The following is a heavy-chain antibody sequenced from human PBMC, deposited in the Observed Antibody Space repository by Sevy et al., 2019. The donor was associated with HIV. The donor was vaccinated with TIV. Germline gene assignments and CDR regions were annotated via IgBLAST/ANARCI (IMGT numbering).Heavy chain of an antibody. Sequence: SETLSLTCTVSGGSISSSSYYWGWIRQPPAKGLEWIGSIYYSGSTYYNPSLKSRVTISVDTSKNQFSLKLSSVTAADTAVYYCARRAARGSYRYWGQGTLVTVSS. D-gene: IGHD3-16*02. V-gene: IGHV4-39*01. CDR1: GGSISSSSYY. J-gene: IGHJ4*02. CDR3: ARRAARGSYRY. CDR2: IYYSGST.